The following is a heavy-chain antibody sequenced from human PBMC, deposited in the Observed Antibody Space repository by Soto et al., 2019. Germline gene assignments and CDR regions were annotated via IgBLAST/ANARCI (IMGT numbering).Heavy chain of an antibody. J-gene: IGHJ4*02. D-gene: IGHD3-3*01. CDR1: GFTFSSYE. CDR2: ISSSGSTI. V-gene: IGHV3-48*03. Sequence: EVQLVESGGGLVQPGGSLRLSCAASGFTFSSYEMNWVRQAPGKGLEWVSYISSSGSTIYYADSVKGRFTISRDNAKNSQYPQMNSLRAEDTAVYYCARNARRGIFGVARYYFDYWGQGTLVTVSS. CDR3: ARNARRGIFGVARYYFDY.